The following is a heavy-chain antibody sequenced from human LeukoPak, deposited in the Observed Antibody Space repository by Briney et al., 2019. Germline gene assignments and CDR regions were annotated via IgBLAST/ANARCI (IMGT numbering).Heavy chain of an antibody. D-gene: IGHD6-19*01. Sequence: ASVTVSCKASGYTFTGYYMHWVRQAPGQGLEGMGRINPNSGGTKYAQKFQGRVTMTRDTSISTAYMELSRLRSDDTAVYYCARWVAGVVYYYYGMDVWGQGTTVTVSS. V-gene: IGHV1-2*06. CDR3: ARWVAGVVYYYYGMDV. CDR1: GYTFTGYY. CDR2: INPNSGGT. J-gene: IGHJ6*02.